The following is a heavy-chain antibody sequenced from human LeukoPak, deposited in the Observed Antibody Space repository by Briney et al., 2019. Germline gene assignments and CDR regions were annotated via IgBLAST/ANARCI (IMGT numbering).Heavy chain of an antibody. Sequence: GGSLRLSCAASGFTFSSYEMNWVRQAPGKGLEWVSYISSSGSTIYYADSVKGRFTISRDNAKNALYLQMNSLRAEDTAVYYCARVGLIGRKAEKHYYDSSGYQCWFDPWGQGTLVTVSS. D-gene: IGHD3-22*01. V-gene: IGHV3-48*03. CDR3: ARVGLIGRKAEKHYYDSSGYQCWFDP. J-gene: IGHJ5*02. CDR1: GFTFSSYE. CDR2: ISSSGSTI.